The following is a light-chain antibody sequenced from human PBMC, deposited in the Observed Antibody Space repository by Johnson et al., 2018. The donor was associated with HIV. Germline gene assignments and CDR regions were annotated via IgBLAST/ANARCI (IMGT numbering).Light chain of an antibody. CDR2: DNN. V-gene: IGLV1-51*01. CDR3: GTWDSSLRPVRGYV. Sequence: QSVLTQPPSVSAAPGQKVTISCSGSSSNIGNNYVSWYQQLPGTAPKLLIYDNNKRPSGIPDRFSGSKSGTSATLGITGLQTGDEADYYCGTWDSSLRPVRGYVCGTGTKVTVL. J-gene: IGLJ1*01. CDR1: SSNIGNNY.